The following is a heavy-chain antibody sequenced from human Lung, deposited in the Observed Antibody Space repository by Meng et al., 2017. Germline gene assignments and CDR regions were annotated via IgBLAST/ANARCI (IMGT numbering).Heavy chain of an antibody. CDR2: IYHSGTT. J-gene: IGHJ3*02. CDR1: GASISDNNW. CDR3: ARGGDYPPKTGNDAFDI. V-gene: IGHV4-4*02. Sequence: QGHWRGSGPVGGESLGTLSLACAVSGASISDNNWWSWVRQPRGKGLHWNGDIYHSGTTHYNPSLKSRVNMSVDKSKNQFSLRLSSVTASDTAVYYCARGGDYPPKTGNDAFDIWGPGTMVTVSS. D-gene: IGHD3-10*01.